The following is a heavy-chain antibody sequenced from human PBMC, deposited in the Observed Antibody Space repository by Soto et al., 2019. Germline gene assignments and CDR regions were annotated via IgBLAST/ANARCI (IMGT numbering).Heavy chain of an antibody. Sequence: EVRLVESGGGLVQPGGSLRLSCAASGVTVGNNYMSWVRQAPGKGLEWVSVTYSGGDTRYADSVKGRFTMSRDSTKNTGYFKMDSLRAEVTAVYFWARNVPVTALGYWGQGSLVTVSS. CDR3: ARNVPVTALGY. CDR1: GVTVGNNY. D-gene: IGHD4-17*01. J-gene: IGHJ4*02. CDR2: TYSGGDT. V-gene: IGHV3-66*01.